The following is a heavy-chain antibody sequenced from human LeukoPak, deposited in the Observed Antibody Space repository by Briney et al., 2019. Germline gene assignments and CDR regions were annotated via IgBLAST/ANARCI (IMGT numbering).Heavy chain of an antibody. Sequence: ASVKVSCKASGYTFTSYAMNWVRQAPGQGLEWMGWINTNTGNPTYSQVFTARFVFSLDISVSTAYLKICSLKAEDTAVYYCARDMRRDYYDSSGYDYWGQGTLVTVSS. J-gene: IGHJ4*02. V-gene: IGHV7-4-1*01. CDR1: GYTFTSYA. D-gene: IGHD3-22*01. CDR2: INTNTGNP. CDR3: ARDMRRDYYDSSGYDY.